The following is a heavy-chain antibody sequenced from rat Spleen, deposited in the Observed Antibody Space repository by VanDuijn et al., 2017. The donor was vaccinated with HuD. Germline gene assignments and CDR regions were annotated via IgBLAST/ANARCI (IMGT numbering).Heavy chain of an antibody. Sequence: EVQLVESGGGLVQPGRSLKLSCAASGFTFSDYYMAWVRQAPTKGLEWVASISYDGGSTYYRDSVKGRFTISRDNAKSSLYLQMDSLRSEDTATYYCTTSYGYVMDAWGQGASVTVSS. D-gene: IGHD1-3*01. CDR3: TTSYGYVMDA. CDR2: ISYDGGST. V-gene: IGHV5-20*01. CDR1: GFTFSDYY. J-gene: IGHJ4*01.